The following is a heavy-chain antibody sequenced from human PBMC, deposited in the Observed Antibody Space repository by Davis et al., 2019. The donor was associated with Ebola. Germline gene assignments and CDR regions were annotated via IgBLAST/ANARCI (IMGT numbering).Heavy chain of an antibody. CDR1: GYTFTSYD. Sequence: AASVKVSCKASGYTFTSYDINWVRQATGQGLEWMGWMNPNSGNTGYAQKFQGRVTMTRNTSISTAYMELSSLRSEDTAVYYCARGAYFDWLLRGDEYFQHWGQGTLVTVSS. V-gene: IGHV1-8*01. J-gene: IGHJ1*01. CDR3: ARGAYFDWLLRGDEYFQH. CDR2: MNPNSGNT. D-gene: IGHD3-9*01.